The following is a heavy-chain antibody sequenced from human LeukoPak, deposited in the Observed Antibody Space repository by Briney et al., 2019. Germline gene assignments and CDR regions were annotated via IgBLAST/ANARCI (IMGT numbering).Heavy chain of an antibody. D-gene: IGHD3-16*01. J-gene: IGHJ6*02. CDR3: ARGAVGMDV. Sequence: PGGPLRLSCAASGFTFSSYDMHGLRQATGKGLKCVSAIGTSDYTYYPGSVKGRLTVSRKNAKNSLYLQINTLRAGDTAVYYCARGAVGMDVWGQGTTVTVSS. V-gene: IGHV3-13*01. CDR1: GFTFSSYD. CDR2: IGTSDYT.